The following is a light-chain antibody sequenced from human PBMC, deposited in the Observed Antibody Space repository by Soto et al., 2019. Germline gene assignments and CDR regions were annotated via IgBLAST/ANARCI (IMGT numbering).Light chain of an antibody. CDR1: QSISSW. CDR3: QQYNSYWT. J-gene: IGKJ1*01. Sequence: DIQMTQSPSSLSASVGDRVTITCRASQSISSWLAWYQQTPGKAPKLLIYDASRLESGVPSRFSGSGSGTEFTLTISSLQPDDFATYYCQQYNSYWTFGQGTKVDIK. V-gene: IGKV1-5*01. CDR2: DAS.